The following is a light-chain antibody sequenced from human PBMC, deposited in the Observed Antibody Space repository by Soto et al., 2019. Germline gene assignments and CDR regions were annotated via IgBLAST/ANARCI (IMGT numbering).Light chain of an antibody. CDR2: GAF. J-gene: IGKJ4*01. V-gene: IGKV3D-7*01. CDR1: QSVSSSY. Sequence: PGERVAVSGRASQSVSSSYLTCYQQKPGQAPRLVIDGAFTSATSIPARFSGSGSGTDFTLTIGSLQPEDVVVDYCQQHYRLTQLSFXGGTTG. CDR3: QQHYRLTQLS.